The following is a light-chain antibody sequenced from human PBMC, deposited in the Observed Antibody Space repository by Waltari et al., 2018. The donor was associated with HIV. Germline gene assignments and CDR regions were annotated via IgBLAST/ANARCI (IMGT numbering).Light chain of an antibody. J-gene: IGLJ2*01. Sequence: QSVLTQPSSASGTPGQRVTISCSGSTSNIGTNTVSWYQQLPGTAPKLLIYINNQRPSGVPDRFSGSKSGTSASLAISGLQSGDEADYYCAVWDDSLNGVLFGGGTKLTVL. CDR1: TSNIGTNT. V-gene: IGLV1-44*01. CDR2: INN. CDR3: AVWDDSLNGVL.